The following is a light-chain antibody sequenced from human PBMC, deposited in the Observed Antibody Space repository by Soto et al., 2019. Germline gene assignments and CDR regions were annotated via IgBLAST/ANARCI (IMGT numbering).Light chain of an antibody. CDR1: QSVNNY. CDR3: QQRSIWPWT. V-gene: IGKV3-11*01. Sequence: EVMLSQSPATLSLYPGERATLSCRASQSVNNYLAWYQQKPGQAPRLLIYDTSDRATGIPARFSGSGSGTDFTLTISSLEPEDFAVFYCQQRSIWPWTFGQGTKVAIK. J-gene: IGKJ1*01. CDR2: DTS.